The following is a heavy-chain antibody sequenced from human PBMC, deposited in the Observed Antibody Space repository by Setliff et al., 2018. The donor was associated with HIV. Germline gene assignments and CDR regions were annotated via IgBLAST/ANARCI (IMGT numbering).Heavy chain of an antibody. J-gene: IGHJ6*03. D-gene: IGHD6-13*01. CDR1: GGSISNYY. Sequence: PSETLSLTCTVSGGSISNYYWSWIRQPPGQGLEWIGYIFNSVTTNYSPSLKSRAAISADTSKNQFSLKLRSVTAADTAVYYCAGRVAAAGPSYYCYYMDVWGKGTTVTVSS. CDR2: IFNSVTT. CDR3: AGRVAAAGPSYYCYYMDV. V-gene: IGHV4-59*08.